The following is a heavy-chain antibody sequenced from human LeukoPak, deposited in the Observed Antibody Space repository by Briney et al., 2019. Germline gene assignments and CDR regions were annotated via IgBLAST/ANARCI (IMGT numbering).Heavy chain of an antibody. J-gene: IGHJ4*02. CDR2: IYSTGST. V-gene: IGHV4-4*07. D-gene: IGHD6-13*01. CDR3: SKQIAAAGTAGFDF. Sequence: PSETLSLTCTVSGGSISSYYRSWIRQPAGKGLEWIWRIYSTGSTNYNPYVKSRVSMSVDTSKNQFSLRLMSVNAADTAVYDCSKQIAAAGTAGFDFWGQGALVTVSS. CDR1: GGSISSYY.